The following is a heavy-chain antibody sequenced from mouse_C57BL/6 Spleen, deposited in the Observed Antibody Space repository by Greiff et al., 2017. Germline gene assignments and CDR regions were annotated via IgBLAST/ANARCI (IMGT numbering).Heavy chain of an antibody. CDR3: ARQEDYYGSSYVYYFDY. J-gene: IGHJ2*01. CDR1: GFTFSSYT. V-gene: IGHV5-9*01. Sequence: EVKLVESGGGLVKPGGSLKLSCAASGFTFSSYTMSWVRQTPEKRLEWVATISGGGGNNYYPDSVKGRFTISRDNAKNTLYLQMSSLRSEDTALYYCARQEDYYGSSYVYYFDYWGQGTTLTVSS. D-gene: IGHD1-1*01. CDR2: ISGGGGNN.